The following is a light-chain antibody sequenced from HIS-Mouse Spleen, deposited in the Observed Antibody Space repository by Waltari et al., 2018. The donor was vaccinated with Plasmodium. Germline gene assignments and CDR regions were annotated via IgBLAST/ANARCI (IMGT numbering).Light chain of an antibody. Sequence: QSALTQPRSVSGSPGQSVTISCTGTSSDVGGYNYVPWYHQPPGKAPKPMIYDFRKRPSGVPDRFSGSKSGNTASLTISGLQAEDEADYYCCSYAGSYTLVFGGGTKLTVL. CDR3: CSYAGSYTLV. CDR2: DFR. J-gene: IGLJ2*01. V-gene: IGLV2-11*01. CDR1: SSDVGGYNY.